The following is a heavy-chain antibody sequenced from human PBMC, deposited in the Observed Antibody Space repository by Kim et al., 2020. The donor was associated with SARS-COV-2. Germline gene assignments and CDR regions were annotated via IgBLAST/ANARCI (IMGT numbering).Heavy chain of an antibody. CDR2: ISYDGSNK. CDR1: GFTFSSYG. V-gene: IGHV3-33*05. CDR3: ASDQASGIRNNWFDP. Sequence: GGSLRLSCAASGFTFSSYGMHWVRQAPGKGLEWVAVISYDGSNKYYADSVKGRFTISRDNSKNTLYLQMNSLRAEDTAVDYCASDQASGIRNNWFDPWG. D-gene: IGHD3-10*01. J-gene: IGHJ5*02.